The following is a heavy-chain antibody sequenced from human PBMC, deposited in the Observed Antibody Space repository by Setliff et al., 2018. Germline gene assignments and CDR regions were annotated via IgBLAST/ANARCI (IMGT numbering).Heavy chain of an antibody. CDR1: GYTFTTYA. J-gene: IGHJ6*03. D-gene: IGHD3-10*01. CDR3: ARASRFGTIKYRGDYMDV. V-gene: IGHV7-4-1*02. CDR2: INTNTGNP. Sequence: ASVKVSCKASGYTFTTYAISWMRQAPGQGLEWMGWINTNTGNPSYAQGFTGRFVFSLDTSVSTAYLQISSLKAEDTALYYCARASRFGTIKYRGDYMDVWGKGTTVTVS.